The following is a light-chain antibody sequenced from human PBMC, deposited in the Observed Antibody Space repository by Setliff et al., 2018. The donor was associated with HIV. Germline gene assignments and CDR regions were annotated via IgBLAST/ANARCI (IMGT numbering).Light chain of an antibody. CDR1: SSDVGGSNY. Sequence: QSALTQPASVSGSPGQSITISCTGTSSDVGGSNYVSWYQQHPGKAPKLMIYDVSRRPSGVPDRFSGSKSGNTASLTISGLQADDEADYYCCSYAGSYTYIFGTGTRSPS. V-gene: IGLV2-11*01. CDR3: CSYAGSYTYI. J-gene: IGLJ1*01. CDR2: DVS.